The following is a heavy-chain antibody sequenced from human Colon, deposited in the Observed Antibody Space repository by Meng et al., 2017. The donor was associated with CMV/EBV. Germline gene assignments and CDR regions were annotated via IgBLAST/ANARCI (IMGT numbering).Heavy chain of an antibody. Sequence: ASVKVSCKASGYTFSTYAITWVRQAPGQGLEWMGWISAYNDHTDYAQNLQGRVTMTTDTSTSTAYMELTSLRSDDTAMYYCARRGRDFWSGYYYYWGQGTLVTVSS. J-gene: IGHJ4*02. V-gene: IGHV1-18*04. D-gene: IGHD3-3*01. CDR3: ARRGRDFWSGYYYY. CDR2: ISAYNDHT. CDR1: GYTFSTYA.